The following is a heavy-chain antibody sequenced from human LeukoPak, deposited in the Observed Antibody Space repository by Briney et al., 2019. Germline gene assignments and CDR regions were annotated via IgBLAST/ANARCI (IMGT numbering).Heavy chain of an antibody. CDR2: ISSSTSGSSSTI. CDR1: GFTFSDYS. J-gene: IGHJ4*02. CDR3: SRRFDY. Sequence: PGGSLRLSCAASGFTFSDYSMNWVRQAPGKGLEWVSYISSSTSGSSSTIYYADSVKGRFTISRDDAKNSLYLQMNSLRDEDTAMYYCSRRFDYWGQGTLVTVSS. V-gene: IGHV3-48*02.